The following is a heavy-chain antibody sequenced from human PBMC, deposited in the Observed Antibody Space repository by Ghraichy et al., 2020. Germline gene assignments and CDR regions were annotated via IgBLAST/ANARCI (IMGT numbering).Heavy chain of an antibody. Sequence: SQTLSLTCTVSGVSVSSGGYYWNWIRQSPGKGLEWIGYIYYSGSTSYNPSLKSRVTISVATSKDQFSLKVRSVTAADTAVYFCARDRQITTYYSYYYGMDDWGQGTTVTVSS. CDR2: IYYSGST. CDR1: GVSVSSGGYY. J-gene: IGHJ6*02. V-gene: IGHV4-61*08. CDR3: ARDRQITTYYSYYYGMDD. D-gene: IGHD3-3*01.